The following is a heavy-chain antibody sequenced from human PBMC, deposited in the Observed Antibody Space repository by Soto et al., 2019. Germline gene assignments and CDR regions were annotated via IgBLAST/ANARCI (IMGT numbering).Heavy chain of an antibody. J-gene: IGHJ4*02. CDR1: GASVNSDSSY. D-gene: IGHD5-18*01. CDR2: VYYSGST. Sequence: LSLTCTVSGASVNSDSSYWTWIRQPPGKGLEWIGYVYYSGSTNYNPSLKSRVTISMDTSRNQLSLRLSSVTAADTAVYYCARELSTARLPNSFDLWFQRTLV. V-gene: IGHV4-61*01. CDR3: ARELSTARLPNSFDL.